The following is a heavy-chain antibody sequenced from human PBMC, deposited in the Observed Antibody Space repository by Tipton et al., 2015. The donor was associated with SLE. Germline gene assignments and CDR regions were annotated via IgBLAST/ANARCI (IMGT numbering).Heavy chain of an antibody. CDR1: GFTVSSNY. CDR3: ARDSSSYSSSWGSFDY. CDR2: IYSGGST. D-gene: IGHD6-13*01. J-gene: IGHJ4*02. Sequence: GSLRLSCAASGFTVSSNYMSWVRQAPGKGLEWVSVIYSGGSTYYADSVKGRFTISRDNSKNTLYLQMNSLRAEDTAVYYCARDSSSYSSSWGSFDYWGQGTLVTVSS. V-gene: IGHV3-66*01.